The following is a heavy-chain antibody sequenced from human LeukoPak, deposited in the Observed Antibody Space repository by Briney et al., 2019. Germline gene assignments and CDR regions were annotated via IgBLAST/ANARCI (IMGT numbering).Heavy chain of an antibody. V-gene: IGHV1-3*01. D-gene: IGHD3-10*01. CDR3: ARYYGSGLYGMDV. Sequence: ASVKVSCKASGYTLTFYAMHWVRQAPGQRLEWMGWINAGNGNTKYSQKFQGRVTITRDTSASTAYMELSSLRSEDTAVYYCARYYGSGLYGMDVWGQGTTVTVSS. CDR2: INAGNGNT. J-gene: IGHJ6*02. CDR1: GYTLTFYA.